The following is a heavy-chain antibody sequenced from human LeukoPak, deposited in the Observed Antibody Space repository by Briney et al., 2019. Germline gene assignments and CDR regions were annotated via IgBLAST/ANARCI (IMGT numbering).Heavy chain of an antibody. V-gene: IGHV3-64*01. CDR3: AREVSSGSYYDY. CDR2: ISSNGGST. Sequence: ASVKVSCKVSGYTLTELSMHWVRQAPGKGLEYVSAISSNGGSTYYANSVKGRFTISRDNSKNTLYLQMGSLRAEDMAVYYCAREVSSGSYYDYWGQGTLVTVSS. J-gene: IGHJ4*02. CDR1: GYTLTELS. D-gene: IGHD1-26*01.